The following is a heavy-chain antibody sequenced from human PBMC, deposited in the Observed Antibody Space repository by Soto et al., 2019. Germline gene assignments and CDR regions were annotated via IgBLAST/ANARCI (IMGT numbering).Heavy chain of an antibody. J-gene: IGHJ3*02. V-gene: IGHV5-51*01. CDR2: IYPGDSDT. Sequence: GESLKISCKGSGYSFTSYWIGWVRQMPGKGLDWMGIIYPGDSDTRYSPSFQGQVTISADKSISTAYLQWSSLKASDTAMYYCASIHYDFWGGYAPSDAFDIWGQGTMVTVSS. CDR3: ASIHYDFWGGYAPSDAFDI. D-gene: IGHD3-3*01. CDR1: GYSFTSYW.